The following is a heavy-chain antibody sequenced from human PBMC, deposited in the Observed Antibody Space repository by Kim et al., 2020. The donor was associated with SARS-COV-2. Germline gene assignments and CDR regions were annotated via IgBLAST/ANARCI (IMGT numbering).Heavy chain of an antibody. D-gene: IGHD6-19*01. Sequence: GGSLRLSCAASGFTFSSYGMHWVRQAPGKGLEWVAVISYDGSNKYYADSVKGRFTISRDNSKNTLYLQMNSLRAEDTAVYYCAKDGGSGCLHGCYYYYYG. CDR1: GFTFSSYG. CDR2: ISYDGSNK. J-gene: IGHJ6*01. V-gene: IGHV3-30*18. CDR3: AKDGGSGCLHGCYYYYYG.